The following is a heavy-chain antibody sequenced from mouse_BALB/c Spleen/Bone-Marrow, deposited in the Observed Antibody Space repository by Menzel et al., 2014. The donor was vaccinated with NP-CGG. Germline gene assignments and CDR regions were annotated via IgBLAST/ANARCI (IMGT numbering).Heavy chain of an antibody. V-gene: IGHV5-6-5*01. Sequence: LEESGGRLVRPDETLTLTCTISGIDLSSYAVGWVRQAPGKGLEYIGIIASTTGTYYASWAKGRFTISKTSTTVDLKIPSPTTEDTATYFCARSYYAYAGYGVASLWGQGTLVTVS. CDR3: ARSYYAYAGYGVASL. J-gene: IGHJ3*02. CDR1: GIDLSSYA. CDR2: IASTTGT. D-gene: IGHD2-3*01.